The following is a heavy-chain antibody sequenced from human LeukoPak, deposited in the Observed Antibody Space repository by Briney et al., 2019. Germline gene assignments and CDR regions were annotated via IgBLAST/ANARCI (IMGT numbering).Heavy chain of an antibody. CDR3: TRGRNSAFDY. J-gene: IGHJ4*02. CDR2: TYYGSKWSN. Sequence: SQTLSLTCVISGDSVSSNGVAWNWVRQSPSRGLEWLGRTYYGSKWSNDYALSVKSRITINPDTSKNQFSLQLNSVTPEDTAVSYCTRGRNSAFDYWGQGTLVTVSS. V-gene: IGHV6-1*01. CDR1: GDSVSSNGVA. D-gene: IGHD1-14*01.